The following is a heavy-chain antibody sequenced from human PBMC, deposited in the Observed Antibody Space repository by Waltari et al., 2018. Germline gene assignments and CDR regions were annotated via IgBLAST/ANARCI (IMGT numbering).Heavy chain of an antibody. Sequence: EVQLVESGGGLVQPGGSLRLSCAASGFTVSSNKMSWVRQAQGERLEWVSVIYGDGSTYYPDSVKRRFTISRDNSKNTLYLQMNSLRAEDTAVYYCARLDFWSGYSDYWGQGTLVTVSS. D-gene: IGHD3-3*01. V-gene: IGHV3-66*02. CDR1: GFTVSSNK. CDR2: IYGDGST. CDR3: ARLDFWSGYSDY. J-gene: IGHJ4*02.